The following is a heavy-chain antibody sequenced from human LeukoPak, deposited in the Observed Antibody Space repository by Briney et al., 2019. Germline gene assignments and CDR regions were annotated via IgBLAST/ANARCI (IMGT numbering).Heavy chain of an antibody. V-gene: IGHV3-23*01. CDR3: ARGYCSGGSCYSVFWFDP. J-gene: IGHJ5*02. D-gene: IGHD2-15*01. Sequence: GGSLRLSCAASGFTFSSYAMNWVRQALGKGLEWVSTIIGSGGFTYYADSVKGRFTISRDNSKNTLYLQMNSLRAEDTAVYYCARGYCSGGSCYSVFWFDPWGQGTLVTVSS. CDR2: IIGSGGFT. CDR1: GFTFSSYA.